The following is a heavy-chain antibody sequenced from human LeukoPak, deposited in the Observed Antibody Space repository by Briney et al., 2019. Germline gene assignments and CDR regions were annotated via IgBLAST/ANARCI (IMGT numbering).Heavy chain of an antibody. CDR3: ARDLVVGATLFYFDY. CDR2: INPNSGGT. CDR1: GYTFTGYY. D-gene: IGHD1-26*01. Sequence: ASVKVSCEASGYTFTGYYMHWVRQAPGQGLEWMGWINPNSGGTNYAQKFQGRVTMTRDTSISTAYMELSRLRSDDTAVYYCARDLVVGATLFYFDYWGQGTLVTVSS. V-gene: IGHV1-2*02. J-gene: IGHJ4*02.